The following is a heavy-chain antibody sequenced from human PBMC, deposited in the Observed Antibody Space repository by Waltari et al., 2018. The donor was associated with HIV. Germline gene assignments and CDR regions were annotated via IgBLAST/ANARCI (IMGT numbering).Heavy chain of an antibody. CDR3: AAPPAKGTWFDS. V-gene: IGHV1-69*02. CDR1: GEPLKSYT. J-gene: IGHJ5*01. D-gene: IGHD3-10*01. CDR2: SVAIMGVP. Sequence: QVHLVQSGTDVKKSGSSVKVSCRAPGEPLKSYTINWVRQAPGQGLQWVGRLEWTGRSVAIMGVPKYAKIFRGRTSISADAVTNTAFMELTSLRPDDTAVYYCAAPPAKGTWFDSWGQGSLVIVSS.